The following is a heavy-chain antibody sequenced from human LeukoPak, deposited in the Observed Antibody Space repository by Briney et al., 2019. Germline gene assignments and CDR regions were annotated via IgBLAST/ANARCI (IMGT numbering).Heavy chain of an antibody. CDR1: GGSISGYY. Sequence: SETLSLTCTVSGGSISGYYWSWIRQPPGKGLEWIGYIHYSGSTHYNPSLKSRVTISVDTSKNQFSLKLSSVTAADTAVYYCARHYYYDSSGYDDAFDIWGQGTMVTVSS. J-gene: IGHJ3*02. CDR2: IHYSGST. D-gene: IGHD3-22*01. CDR3: ARHYYYDSSGYDDAFDI. V-gene: IGHV4-59*01.